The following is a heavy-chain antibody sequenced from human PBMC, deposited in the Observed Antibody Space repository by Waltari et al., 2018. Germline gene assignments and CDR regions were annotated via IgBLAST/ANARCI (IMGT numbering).Heavy chain of an antibody. Sequence: QVQLVQSGAEVKKPGASVKVSCKASGYTFTGYYMHWVRQAPGQGLEWMGRINPNIGGTNYAQKLQGRVTMTRYTSISTAYMELSRLRSDDTAVYYCARDWAGNSPSDYWGQGTLVTVSS. CDR2: INPNIGGT. CDR3: ARDWAGNSPSDY. CDR1: GYTFTGYY. D-gene: IGHD4-4*01. V-gene: IGHV1-2*06. J-gene: IGHJ4*02.